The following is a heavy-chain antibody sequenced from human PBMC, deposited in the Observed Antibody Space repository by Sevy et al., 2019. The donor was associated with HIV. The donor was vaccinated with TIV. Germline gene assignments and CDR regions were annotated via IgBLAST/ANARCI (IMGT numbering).Heavy chain of an antibody. CDR2: IWYDGTNK. CDR1: GFTFSMYG. Sequence: GGSLRLSCAASGFTFSMYGMHWVRQAPGKGLEWVAMIWYDGTNKFYGDSVKGRFTISRDNSKNTLYLQLNSLRAEDTAVYYCAKVDVVVPVADYGLDVWGQGTTVTVSS. J-gene: IGHJ6*02. D-gene: IGHD2-2*01. CDR3: AKVDVVVPVADYGLDV. V-gene: IGHV3-33*06.